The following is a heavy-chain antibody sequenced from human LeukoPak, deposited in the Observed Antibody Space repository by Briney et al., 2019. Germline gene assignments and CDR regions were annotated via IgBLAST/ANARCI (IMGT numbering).Heavy chain of an antibody. Sequence: PSETLSLTCTVSGCSISSYYWSWIRQPAGKGLEWVGRIYTGGSTNYNPSLKSRVTMSVDTSKDQFSLKLSSVTAADTAMYYCARDLPYYGSGSYVRRFRDHNWFDPWGQGTLVTVSS. CDR1: GCSISSYY. CDR3: ARDLPYYGSGSYVRRFRDHNWFDP. V-gene: IGHV4-4*07. CDR2: IYTGGST. J-gene: IGHJ5*02. D-gene: IGHD3-10*01.